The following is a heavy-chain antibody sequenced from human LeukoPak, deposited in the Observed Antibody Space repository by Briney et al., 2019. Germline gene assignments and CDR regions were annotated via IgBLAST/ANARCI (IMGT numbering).Heavy chain of an antibody. J-gene: IGHJ4*02. CDR2: ISGGSSFT. Sequence: GGSLRLSCAASGFTFSSYGMNWVRQAPGKGLEWVSYISGGSSFTYYVDSVKGRFTISRDNAKNSLYLQMNSLRAEDTAVYYCARDLGYSSGPNYWGQGTRVTVSS. CDR1: GFTFSSYG. CDR3: ARDLGYSSGPNY. V-gene: IGHV3-21*01. D-gene: IGHD6-19*01.